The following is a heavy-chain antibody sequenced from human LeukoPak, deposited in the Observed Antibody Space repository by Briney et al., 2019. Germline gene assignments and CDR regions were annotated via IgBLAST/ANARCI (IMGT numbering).Heavy chain of an antibody. V-gene: IGHV3-48*01. Sequence: GGSLRLSCAASGFTFSSYSMNWVRQAPGKGLEWVSYISSSSSTIYYADSVKGRFTISRDNAKNSLYLQMNSLRAEDTAVYYCARDPNGSGSYSPVWFYYYYMDVWGKGTTVTVSS. D-gene: IGHD3-10*01. CDR1: GFTFSSYS. J-gene: IGHJ6*03. CDR2: ISSSSSTI. CDR3: ARDPNGSGSYSPVWFYYYYMDV.